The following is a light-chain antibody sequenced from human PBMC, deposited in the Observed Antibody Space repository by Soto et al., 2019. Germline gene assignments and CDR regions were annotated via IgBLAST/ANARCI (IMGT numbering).Light chain of an antibody. J-gene: IGKJ5*01. CDR3: QQRSNWPPIT. Sequence: ESVLTQSPGTLSLSPGERANRSCRASQSVSSSYLAWYQQKPGQAPRLLIYDASNRATGIPARFSGSGSGTDFTLTISSLEPEDFAVYYCQQRSNWPPITFGQGTRLEIK. CDR2: DAS. CDR1: QSVSSSY. V-gene: IGKV3-11*01.